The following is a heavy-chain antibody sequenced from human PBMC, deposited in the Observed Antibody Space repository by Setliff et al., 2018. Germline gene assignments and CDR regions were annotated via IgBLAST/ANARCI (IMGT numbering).Heavy chain of an antibody. V-gene: IGHV1-69*10. CDR1: GGTFSSYA. J-gene: IGHJ4*02. CDR2: IIPILGIA. CDR3: ARGGRGYSYGPRKFPFDY. Sequence: LVKVSCKASGGTFSSYAISWVRQAPGQGLEWMGGIIPILGIANYAQKFQGRVTITADKSTSTAYMELSSLRSEDTAVYYCARGGRGYSYGPRKFPFDYWGQGTLVTVSS. D-gene: IGHD5-18*01.